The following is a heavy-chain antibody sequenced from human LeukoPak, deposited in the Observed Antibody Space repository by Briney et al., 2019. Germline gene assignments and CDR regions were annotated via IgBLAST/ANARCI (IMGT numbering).Heavy chain of an antibody. CDR1: GGSISSYY. Sequence: SETLSLTCTVSGGSISSYYWSWIRQPAGKGLEWIGRIYTSGSANYNPSLKSRVTMSVDTSKNQFSLKLSSVTAADTAVYYCARELLYRPFFDYWGQGTLVTVSS. V-gene: IGHV4-4*07. CDR3: ARELLYRPFFDY. J-gene: IGHJ4*02. D-gene: IGHD2-2*02. CDR2: IYTSGSA.